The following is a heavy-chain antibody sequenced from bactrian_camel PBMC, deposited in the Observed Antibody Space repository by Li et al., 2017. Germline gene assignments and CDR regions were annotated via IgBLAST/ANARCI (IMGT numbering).Heavy chain of an antibody. J-gene: IGHJ4*01. CDR2: IDSDGETT. CDR1: GYTFNTY. Sequence: DVQLVESGGGSVQAGGSLRLSCAASGYTFNTYSWIRQVSGKEREGVASIDSDGETTYADSVKGRFIISRDNAKNSVYLQMNSLKLEDTAMYYCAADFGPYCSGSYLARRANFEGQGTQVTVS. D-gene: IGHD2*01. V-gene: IGHV3S40*01.